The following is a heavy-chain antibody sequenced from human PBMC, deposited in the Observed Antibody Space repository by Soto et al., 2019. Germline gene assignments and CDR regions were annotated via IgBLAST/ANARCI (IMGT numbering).Heavy chain of an antibody. CDR1: LGTFRSYT. CDR3: AGGYCSSTSCSPKLYYYYYMDV. V-gene: IGHV1-69*02. CDR2: IIPILGIA. D-gene: IGHD2-2*01. J-gene: IGHJ6*03. Sequence: SVPVSCKASLGTFRSYTISWVRQAPGQGLEWMGRIIPILGIANYAQKFQGRVTITAHKSTSTAYMELSSLRSEDTAVYYCAGGYCSSTSCSPKLYYYYYMDVWGKGTTVTVSS.